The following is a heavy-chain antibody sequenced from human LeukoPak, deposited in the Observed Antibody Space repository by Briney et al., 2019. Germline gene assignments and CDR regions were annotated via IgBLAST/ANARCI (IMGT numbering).Heavy chain of an antibody. V-gene: IGHV4-59*01. CDR1: GGSISSYY. CDR2: IYYSGST. CDR3: ARSTAYYDPI. Sequence: SETLSLTCTVSGGSISSYYWSWIRQPPGKGLEWIGHIYYSGSTNYNPSLKSRVTISVDTSKNQFSLKLSSVTAADTAVYDCARSTAYYDPIWGQGTMVTVSS. D-gene: IGHD3-22*01. J-gene: IGHJ3*02.